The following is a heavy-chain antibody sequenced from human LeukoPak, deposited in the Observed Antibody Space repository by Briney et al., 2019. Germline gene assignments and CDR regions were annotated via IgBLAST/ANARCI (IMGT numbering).Heavy chain of an antibody. V-gene: IGHV4-59*08. Sequence: SETLSLTCAVSGGPFSGYFWSWIRQSSGKGLEWIGYIYYSGGTDYNPSLKSRVTISVDTSKNQFSLQLRSVTAADTAVYYCARHEKNGGYYDNWGQGTLVTVSS. CDR1: GGPFSGYF. D-gene: IGHD3-22*01. CDR3: ARHEKNGGYYDN. J-gene: IGHJ4*02. CDR2: IYYSGGT.